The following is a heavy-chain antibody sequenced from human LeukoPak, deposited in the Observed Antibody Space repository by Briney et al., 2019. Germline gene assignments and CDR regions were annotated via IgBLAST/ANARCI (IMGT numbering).Heavy chain of an antibody. CDR3: AKKHIATAGRDRFDL. Sequence: GGSLRLSCAASGFTFSNFAMSWVRQAPGKGLEWVSRISGSGGTTYYADSVKGRFTISRDNSKTTLYLQMNSLRDEDTAVYYCAKKHIATAGRDRFDLWGQGTLVTVSS. V-gene: IGHV3-23*01. CDR2: ISGSGGTT. J-gene: IGHJ4*02. CDR1: GFTFSNFA. D-gene: IGHD6-13*01.